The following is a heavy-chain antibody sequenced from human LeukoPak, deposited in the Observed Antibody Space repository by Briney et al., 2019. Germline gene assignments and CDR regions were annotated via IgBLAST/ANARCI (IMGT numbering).Heavy chain of an antibody. J-gene: IGHJ6*02. Sequence: ASVKVSCKASGYTFTSYDINWVRQATGQGLEWMGWMNPNSGNTGYAQKFQGRVTMTRNTSISTAYMELSSLRSEDTAVYYCARDQAYCGGDCYSGYYYGMDVWGQGTTVTVSS. V-gene: IGHV1-8*01. CDR2: MNPNSGNT. D-gene: IGHD2-21*02. CDR1: GYTFTSYD. CDR3: ARDQAYCGGDCYSGYYYGMDV.